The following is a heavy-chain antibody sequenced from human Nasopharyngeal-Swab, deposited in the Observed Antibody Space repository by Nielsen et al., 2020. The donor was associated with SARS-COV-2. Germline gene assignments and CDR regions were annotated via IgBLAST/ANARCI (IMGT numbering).Heavy chain of an antibody. Sequence: WIRQPPGKGLEWIGYIYYSGSTYYNPSLKSRVTIPVDTSKNQFSLKLSSVTAADTAVYYCARGRVQLWFDPILFDAFDIWGQGTMVTVSS. CDR2: IYYSGST. J-gene: IGHJ3*02. D-gene: IGHD5-18*01. CDR3: ARGRVQLWFDPILFDAFDI. V-gene: IGHV4-31*02.